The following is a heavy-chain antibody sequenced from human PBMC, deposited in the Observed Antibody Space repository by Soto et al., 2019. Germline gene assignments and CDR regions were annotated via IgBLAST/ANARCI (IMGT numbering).Heavy chain of an antibody. V-gene: IGHV4-59*12. CDR1: GGSISSYY. CDR2: IYYSGST. J-gene: IGHJ6*01. CDR3: ARAAAKLEYYYGMDV. Sequence: SETLSLTCTVSGGSISSYYWSWIRQPPGKGLEWIGYIYYSGSTNYNPSLKSRVTISVDTSKNQFSLKLSSVTAADTAVYYCARAAAKLEYYYGMDVWGQGTTVTVSS. D-gene: IGHD6-13*01.